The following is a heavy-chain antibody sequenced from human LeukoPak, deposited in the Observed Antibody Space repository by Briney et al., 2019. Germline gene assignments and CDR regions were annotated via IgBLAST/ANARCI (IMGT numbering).Heavy chain of an antibody. J-gene: IGHJ4*02. CDR3: ARGVIAARPFDY. CDR1: GFTFSSYS. Sequence: GGSLRLSCAASGFTFSSYSMNWVRQAPGKGLEWVSSISSSSSYIYYADSVKGRFTISRDNAKNSLHLQMNSLRAEDTAVYYCARGVIAARPFDYWGQGTLVTVSS. V-gene: IGHV3-21*01. D-gene: IGHD6-6*01. CDR2: ISSSSSYI.